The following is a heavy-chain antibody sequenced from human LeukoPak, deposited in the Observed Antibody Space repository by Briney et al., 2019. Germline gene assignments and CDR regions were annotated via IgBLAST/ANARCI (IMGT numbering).Heavy chain of an antibody. CDR2: ISSSSSYI. CDR3: AREWESGWFDY. D-gene: IGHD6-19*01. Sequence: PGGSLRLSCAASGFTFSSYSMNWVRQAPGKGLEWVSFISSSSSYIYYADSVKGRFTISRDNAKNSLYLQMNSLRAEDTAVYYCAREWESGWFDYWGQGTLVTVSS. V-gene: IGHV3-21*01. CDR1: GFTFSSYS. J-gene: IGHJ4*02.